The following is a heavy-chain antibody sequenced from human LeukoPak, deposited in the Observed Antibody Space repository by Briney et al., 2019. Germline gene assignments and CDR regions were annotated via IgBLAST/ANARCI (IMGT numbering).Heavy chain of an antibody. V-gene: IGHV3-30*18. CDR1: GFTFSSYG. J-gene: IGHJ4*02. CDR3: AKDSSFYLWDSSGSSDY. D-gene: IGHD3-22*01. Sequence: GGSLRLSCAASGFTFSSYGMHWVRQAPGKGLEWVAVISYDGSNKYCADSVKGRFTISRDNSKNTLYLQMNSLRAEDTAVYYCAKDSSFYLWDSSGSSDYWGQGTLVTVSS. CDR2: ISYDGSNK.